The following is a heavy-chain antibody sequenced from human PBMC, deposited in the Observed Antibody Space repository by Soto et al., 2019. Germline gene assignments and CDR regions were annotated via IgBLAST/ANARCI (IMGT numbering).Heavy chain of an antibody. CDR1: GFNFNDHG. CDR2: ITWHSDGM. CDR3: AKEDSGFSGYMDV. V-gene: IGHV3-9*01. Sequence: EVQLVESGGGLVQPGRSLRLSCIASGFNFNDHGMHWVRQAPGKGLEWVSGITWHSDGMGYADSVKGRFTISRDNAKKSLYLQMNSLSVEDSALYYCAKEDSGFSGYMDVWGKGTMVTVSS. D-gene: IGHD3-10*01. J-gene: IGHJ6*03.